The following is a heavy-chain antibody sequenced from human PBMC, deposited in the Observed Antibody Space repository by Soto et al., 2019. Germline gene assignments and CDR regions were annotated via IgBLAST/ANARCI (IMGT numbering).Heavy chain of an antibody. CDR1: GFTFSSYA. D-gene: IGHD6-19*01. CDR3: AKDPEQWLENWFDP. CDR2: ISGSGGST. J-gene: IGHJ5*02. Sequence: GGSLRLSCATSGFTFSSYAMSWVRQAPGKGLEWVSAISGSGGSTYYADSVKGRFTISRDNSKNTLYLQMNSLRAEDTAVYYCAKDPEQWLENWFDPWGQGTLVTVSS. V-gene: IGHV3-23*01.